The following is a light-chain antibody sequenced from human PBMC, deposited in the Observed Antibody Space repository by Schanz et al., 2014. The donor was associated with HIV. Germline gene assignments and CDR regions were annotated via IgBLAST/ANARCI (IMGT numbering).Light chain of an antibody. CDR1: SGDVGRYDY. V-gene: IGLV2-8*01. CDR2: DVN. CDR3: SSFAGSNIPWV. J-gene: IGLJ3*02. Sequence: QSVLTQPASVSGSLGQSITISCTGTSGDVGRYDYVSWYQQHPDTAPKLMIYDVNKRPSGVPDRFSGSKSGSTASLTVSGLQPEDEADYYCSSFAGSNIPWVFGGGTKLTVL.